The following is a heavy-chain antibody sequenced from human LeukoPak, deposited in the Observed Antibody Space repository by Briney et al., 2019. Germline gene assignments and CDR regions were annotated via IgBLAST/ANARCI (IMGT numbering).Heavy chain of an antibody. D-gene: IGHD3-22*01. J-gene: IGHJ3*02. CDR2: ISDSGGST. V-gene: IGHV3-23*01. CDR3: AKETPRDDYDSSGYSDAFDI. Sequence: GGSLRLSCAASGFTFSSYAMSWVRQAPGKGLEWVSTISDSGGSTYYADSVKGRFTISRDNSKNTLYLQMNSLRAEDTAVYYCAKETPRDDYDSSGYSDAFDIWGQGTMVTVSS. CDR1: GFTFSSYA.